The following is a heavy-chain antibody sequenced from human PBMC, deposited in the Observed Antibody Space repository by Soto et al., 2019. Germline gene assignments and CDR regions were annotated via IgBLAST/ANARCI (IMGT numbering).Heavy chain of an antibody. CDR2: INSDGTDP. V-gene: IGHV3-74*01. D-gene: IGHD3-16*01. CDR1: GFSFINYR. CDR3: ARGGGRPESY. J-gene: IGHJ4*02. Sequence: EVQLVESGGGLVQPGGSLRLSCAASGFSFINYRMHWVRQPPGKGLVSVSRINSDGTDPRYADSVKGRFTISRDNAKNTLFLQMNGLRAEDTAVYYCARGGGRPESYWGQGTLVTVSS.